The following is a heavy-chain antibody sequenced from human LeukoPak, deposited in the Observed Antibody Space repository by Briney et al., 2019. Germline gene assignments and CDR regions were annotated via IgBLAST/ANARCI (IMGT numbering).Heavy chain of an antibody. V-gene: IGHV3-53*01. CDR2: IYSGGST. Sequence: PGGSLRLTCVVSGFIASSNYMSWVRQAPGKGLEWISLIYSGGSTYYADSVMGRFTISRDSSKTTLFLQMNSLRAEDTAVYYCATGGRSGVALEQGGQGTLVTVSS. D-gene: IGHD3-3*01. CDR1: GFIASSNY. CDR3: ATGGRSGVALEQ. J-gene: IGHJ4*02.